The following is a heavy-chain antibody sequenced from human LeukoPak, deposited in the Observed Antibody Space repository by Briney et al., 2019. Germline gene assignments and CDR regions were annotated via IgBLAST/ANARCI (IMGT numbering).Heavy chain of an antibody. J-gene: IGHJ4*02. CDR2: ISSSGGYT. D-gene: IGHD5-24*01. CDR1: GFTFSSYT. Sequence: GGSLRLSCAASGFTFSSYTMNWVRQAPGKGPEWVSSISSSGGYTYYADSLKGRFTISRDNAKNSLYLQMNSLRAEDTAVYYCARVKMAPHQPFDYWGQGTLVTVSS. CDR3: ARVKMAPHQPFDY. V-gene: IGHV3-21*01.